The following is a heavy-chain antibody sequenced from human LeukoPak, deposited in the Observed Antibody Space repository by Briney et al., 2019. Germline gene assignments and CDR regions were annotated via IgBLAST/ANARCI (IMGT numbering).Heavy chain of an antibody. CDR1: GFTFSSYI. CDR2: ISSSSSYI. CDR3: ARGRIGGYCSSTSCYTGYYFDY. D-gene: IGHD2-2*02. Sequence: GGSLRLSCAAYGFTFSSYIMNWVRQAPGKGLEWVSSISSSSSYIYYADSVKGRFIISRDNAKNSLYLQMNSLRAEDTAVYYCARGRIGGYCSSTSCYTGYYFDYWGQGTLVTVSS. V-gene: IGHV3-21*01. J-gene: IGHJ4*02.